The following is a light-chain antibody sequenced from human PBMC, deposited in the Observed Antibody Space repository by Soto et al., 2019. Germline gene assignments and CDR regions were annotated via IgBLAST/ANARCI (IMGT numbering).Light chain of an antibody. V-gene: IGKV1-6*01. CDR1: QGIRND. Sequence: AIQMTQSPSSLSASVGDRVTITCRASQGIRNDLGWYQQKPGKAPKLLIFAASSLQSGVPSRFSGSESGTNSTLTISSLQPEDFATYYCLQDYNFPFSFGPGTIVDFK. CDR3: LQDYNFPFS. CDR2: AAS. J-gene: IGKJ3*01.